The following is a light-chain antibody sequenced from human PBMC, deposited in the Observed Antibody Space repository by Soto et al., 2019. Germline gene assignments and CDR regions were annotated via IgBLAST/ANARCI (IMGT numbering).Light chain of an antibody. CDR3: AAWDDSLNGVV. CDR1: SSNIAGNP. J-gene: IGLJ2*01. Sequence: QPVLTQPPSASGTPGQRVTISCSGSSSNIAGNPVNWYQQLPGTAPKLLIYSNDQRPSGVPDRFSGSKSGTSASLAISGLQSEDEGDYYCAAWDDSLNGVVFGGGTKVTVL. CDR2: SND. V-gene: IGLV1-44*01.